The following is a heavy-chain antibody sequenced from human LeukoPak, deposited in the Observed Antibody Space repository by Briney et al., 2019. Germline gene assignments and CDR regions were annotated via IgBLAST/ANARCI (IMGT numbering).Heavy chain of an antibody. Sequence: ASVKVSCKASGGTFSSYAISWVRQAPGQGLEWMGRIIPIFGTANYAQKFQGRVTITTDESTSTAYMELSSLRSEDTAVYYCARFGELLSQFDYWGQGTLVTVSS. CDR2: IIPIFGTA. CDR3: ARFGELLSQFDY. J-gene: IGHJ4*02. D-gene: IGHD3-10*01. CDR1: GGTFSSYA. V-gene: IGHV1-69*05.